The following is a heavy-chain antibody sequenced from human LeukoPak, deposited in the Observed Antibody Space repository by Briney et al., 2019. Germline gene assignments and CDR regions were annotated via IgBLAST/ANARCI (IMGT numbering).Heavy chain of an antibody. V-gene: IGHV3-7*01. CDR2: IKQDGSEK. CDR1: GFTFSSYW. CDR3: ARVWLQWENYFDY. D-gene: IGHD5-24*01. Sequence: GGSLRLSCAAFGFTFSSYWMSWVRQAPGKGLEWVANIKQDGSEKYYVDSVKGRFTISRDNAKNSLYLQMNSLRAEDTAVYYCARVWLQWENYFDYWGQGTLVTVSS. J-gene: IGHJ4*02.